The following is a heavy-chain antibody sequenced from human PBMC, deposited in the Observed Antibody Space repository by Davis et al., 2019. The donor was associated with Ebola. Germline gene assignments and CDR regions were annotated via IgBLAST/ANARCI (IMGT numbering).Heavy chain of an antibody. CDR3: AREGIVVVTHDAFDI. CDR1: GFTFSSYS. Sequence: PGGSLRLSCAASGFTFSSYSMNWVRQAPGKGLEWVSYISSSSSTIYYADSVKGRFTISRVNAKNSLYLQMNSLRDEDTAVYYCAREGIVVVTHDAFDIWGQGTMVTVSS. D-gene: IGHD3-22*01. J-gene: IGHJ3*02. CDR2: ISSSSSTI. V-gene: IGHV3-48*02.